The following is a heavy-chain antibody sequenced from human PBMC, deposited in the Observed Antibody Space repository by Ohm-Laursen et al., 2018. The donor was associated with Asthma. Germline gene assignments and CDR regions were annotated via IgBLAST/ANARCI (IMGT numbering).Heavy chain of an antibody. CDR1: GFTFSSYD. Sequence: GSLRLSCSASGFTFSSYDMHWVRQATGKGLEWVSAIGTAGDTYYPGSVKGRFTISRENAKNSLYLQMNSLRAEDTAVYYCARGYSSSSLFVLYYYNMDVWGQGTTVTVSS. V-gene: IGHV3-13*01. CDR3: ARGYSSSSLFVLYYYNMDV. D-gene: IGHD6-6*01. J-gene: IGHJ6*02. CDR2: IGTAGDT.